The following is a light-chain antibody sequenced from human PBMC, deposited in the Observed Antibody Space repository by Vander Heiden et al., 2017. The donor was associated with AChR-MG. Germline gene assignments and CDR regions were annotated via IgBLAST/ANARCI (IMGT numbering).Light chain of an antibody. CDR1: RDISDY. CDR2: GAS. V-gene: IGKV1-33*01. CDR3: QQYHFLPPT. Sequence: DIQMTQSASSLSAPVGDRITITCQASRDISDYVNWYQQKPGTAPNLLSHGASNLATGVPSRFSGSGSGTDFSLTISSLQPEDIGTYYCQQYHFLPPTFGGGTKVEIK. J-gene: IGKJ4*01.